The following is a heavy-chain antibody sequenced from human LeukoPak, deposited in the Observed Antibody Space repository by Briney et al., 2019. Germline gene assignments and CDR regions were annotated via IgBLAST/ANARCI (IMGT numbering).Heavy chain of an antibody. CDR2: ITASGGST. J-gene: IGHJ4*02. CDR3: AKRAAAGTGHFDY. Sequence: PGGSLRLSCAASGFTLSVYAVTWVRQAPGKGLEWVSAITASGGSTYYADSVKGRFTISRDNSKTTLYLQMNSLRAEDTAVYYCAKRAAAGTGHFDYWGQGTLVTVSS. V-gene: IGHV3-23*01. D-gene: IGHD6-13*01. CDR1: GFTLSVYA.